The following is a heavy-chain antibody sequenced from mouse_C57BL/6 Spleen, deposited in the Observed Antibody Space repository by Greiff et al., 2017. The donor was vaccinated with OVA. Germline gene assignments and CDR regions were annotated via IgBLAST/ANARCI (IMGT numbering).Heavy chain of an antibody. V-gene: IGHV1-69*01. Sequence: QVQLQQSGAELVMPGASVKLSCKASGYTFTSYWMHWVKQRPGQGLEWIGEIDPSDSYTNYNQKFKGKSTLTVDKSSSTAYMQLSSLTSEDSAVYYCARGNSYFDCWGQGTTLTVSS. J-gene: IGHJ2*01. CDR3: ARGNSYFDC. CDR2: IDPSDSYT. CDR1: GYTFTSYW.